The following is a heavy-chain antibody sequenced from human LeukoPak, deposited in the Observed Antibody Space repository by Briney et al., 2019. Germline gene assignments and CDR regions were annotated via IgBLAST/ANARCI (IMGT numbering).Heavy chain of an antibody. V-gene: IGHV3-30*18. CDR1: GFAFSRYG. CDR2: ISYHGSDT. D-gene: IGHD1-26*01. CDR3: AKEVWSGSLSAFDI. J-gene: IGHJ3*02. Sequence: GGSLRLSCAPSGFAFSRYGMYWVRQTPGKGLEWVAVISYHGSDTNYIDSVKGRFTISRDNSKNTLYLQMNSLRTDDTAVYYCAKEVWSGSLSAFDIWGQGTMVTVSS.